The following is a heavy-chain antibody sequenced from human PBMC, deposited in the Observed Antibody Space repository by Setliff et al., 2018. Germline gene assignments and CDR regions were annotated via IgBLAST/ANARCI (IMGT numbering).Heavy chain of an antibody. V-gene: IGHV3-30*01. D-gene: IGHD2-2*01. J-gene: IGHJ5*02. Sequence: GGSLRLSCAASGFTFSTYPMHWVRQAPGKGLEWVAVISYDGINKYHADSVKGRFTISRDDSKNTLYLQMNSLRAEDTAVYYCARDGYCSSTSCPGWFDPWGQGTLVTVSS. CDR1: GFTFSTYP. CDR3: ARDGYCSSTSCPGWFDP. CDR2: ISYDGINK.